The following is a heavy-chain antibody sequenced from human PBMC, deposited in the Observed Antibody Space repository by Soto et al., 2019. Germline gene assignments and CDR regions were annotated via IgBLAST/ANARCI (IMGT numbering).Heavy chain of an antibody. CDR1: GFTFSSYS. J-gene: IGHJ6*02. CDR2: ISSISSTI. Sequence: GGSLRLSCAASGFTFSSYSMNWVRQAPGKGLEWVSYISSISSTIYYADSVKGRFTISRDNAKNSVYLQMNSLRDEDTAVYYCARDSKFVIFYYYGMDVWGQGTTVTVSS. V-gene: IGHV3-48*02. D-gene: IGHD3-16*02. CDR3: ARDSKFVIFYYYGMDV.